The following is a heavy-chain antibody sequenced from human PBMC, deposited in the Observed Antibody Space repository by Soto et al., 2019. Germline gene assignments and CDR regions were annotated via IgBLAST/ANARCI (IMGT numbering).Heavy chain of an antibody. Sequence: SETLSLTCTVSGGSISGYYWSWIRQPPGKGLEWIGYMYNTGSTVYNPSFKSRDTISVDTSKNQFSLKLNSVTAAYTAVYYCARDLWGYCGTDCYPLDVWGQGTTVT. CDR2: MYNTGST. J-gene: IGHJ6*02. CDR1: GGSISGYY. CDR3: ARDLWGYCGTDCYPLDV. D-gene: IGHD2-21*02. V-gene: IGHV4-59*01.